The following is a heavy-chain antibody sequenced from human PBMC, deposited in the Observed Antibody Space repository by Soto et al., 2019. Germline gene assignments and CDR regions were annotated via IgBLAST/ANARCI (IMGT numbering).Heavy chain of an antibody. CDR2: ISGSSGST. CDR1: GFTFSSYA. CDR3: ANRGANNAFXI. D-gene: IGHD1-26*01. V-gene: IGHV3-23*01. Sequence: PGGSLRLSCAASGFTFSSYAMNWVRQAPGKGLEWVSAISGSSGSTDYADSVKGRFTISRDNAKNSLYLQMNSLRADDTALYYCANRGANNAFXIRGQGTTVXVSS. J-gene: IGHJ3*02.